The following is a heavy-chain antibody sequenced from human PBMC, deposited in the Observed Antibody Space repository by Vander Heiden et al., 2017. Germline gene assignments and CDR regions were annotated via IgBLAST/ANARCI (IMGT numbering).Heavy chain of an antibody. D-gene: IGHD2-8*01. CDR1: GYRFTTDW. CDR2: MYPGDSDT. Sequence: EVQLVQSGAEVKKPGESLKISCKGSGYRFTTDWIGWVRQMPGKGLEWMGKMYPGDSDTRYSPSFEGQVTMSADKSSSTAYLQWSSLKASDTAIYYCVRRTGYCNNGVCYFDYWGQGTLVTVSS. V-gene: IGHV5-51*01. J-gene: IGHJ4*02. CDR3: VRRTGYCNNGVCYFDY.